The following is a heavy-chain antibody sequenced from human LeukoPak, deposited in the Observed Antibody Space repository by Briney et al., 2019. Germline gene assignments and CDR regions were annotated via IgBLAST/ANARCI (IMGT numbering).Heavy chain of an antibody. CDR1: DY. CDR2: VHYSGTI. CDR3: ARVKYYYDSSAYSAFYYFDY. J-gene: IGHJ4*02. V-gene: IGHV4-59*01. Sequence: SETLSLTCTVSDYWSWVRQSPGKGLEWIGYVHYSGTISYNPSLQSRITMSVDTSKNQFSLRLSSVTAADTAVYYCARVKYYYDSSAYSAFYYFDYWGQGTLVTVSS. D-gene: IGHD3-22*01.